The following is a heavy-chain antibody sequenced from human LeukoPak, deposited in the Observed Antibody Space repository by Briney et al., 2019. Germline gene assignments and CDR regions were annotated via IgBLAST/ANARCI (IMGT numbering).Heavy chain of an antibody. CDR3: ARGGTTLFYYYGMDV. D-gene: IGHD1-7*01. J-gene: IGHJ6*02. Sequence: PGGSLRLSCAASGFTFSSYSMNWVRQAPGKGMEWVSSISSSSSYIYYADSVKGRFTISRDNAKNSLYLQMNSLRAEDTAVYYCARGGTTLFYYYGMDVWGQGTTVTVSS. CDR1: GFTFSSYS. V-gene: IGHV3-21*01. CDR2: ISSSSSYI.